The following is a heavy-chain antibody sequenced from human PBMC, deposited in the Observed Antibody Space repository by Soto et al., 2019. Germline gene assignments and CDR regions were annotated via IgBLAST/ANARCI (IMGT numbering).Heavy chain of an antibody. CDR1: GFTFSSYA. Sequence: HPGGSLRLSCAASGFTFSSYAMHWVRQAPGKGLEWVAVISYDGSNKYYADSVKGRFTISRDNSKNTLYLQMNSLRAEDTAVYYCASPKKASSGWFDFDYWGQGTLVTVSS. J-gene: IGHJ4*02. CDR2: ISYDGSNK. CDR3: ASPKKASSGWFDFDY. D-gene: IGHD6-19*01. V-gene: IGHV3-30-3*01.